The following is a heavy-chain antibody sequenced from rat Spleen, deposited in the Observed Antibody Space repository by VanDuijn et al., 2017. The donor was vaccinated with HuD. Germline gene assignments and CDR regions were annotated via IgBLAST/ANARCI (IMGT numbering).Heavy chain of an antibody. CDR1: GFTFSDYN. CDR2: ISYDGSST. CDR3: ASVGGNNYYWYFDF. D-gene: IGHD4-5*01. V-gene: IGHV5-7*01. J-gene: IGHJ1*01. Sequence: EVQLVESGGGLVQPGRSLKLSCAASGFTFSDYNMAWVRQAPKKGLEWVATISYDGSSTYYRDSVKGRFTISRDNAKSTLFLQMDSLRSDDTATYYCASVGGNNYYWYFDFWGPGTMVTVSS.